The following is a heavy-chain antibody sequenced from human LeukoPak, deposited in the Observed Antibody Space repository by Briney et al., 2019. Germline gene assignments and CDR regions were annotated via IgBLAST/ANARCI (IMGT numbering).Heavy chain of an antibody. CDR2: INPNSGGT. CDR3: ARDSHYDSSGLIFDF. J-gene: IGHJ4*02. CDR1: GYTFTGYY. V-gene: IGHV1-2*02. D-gene: IGHD3-22*01. Sequence: ASVKVSCKASGYTFTGYYMHWVRQAPGQGLEWMGWINPNSGGTNYAQKFQGRVTMTRDTSISTAYMELSRLRSDDTAVYYCARDSHYDSSGLIFDFWGQGTLVTVSS.